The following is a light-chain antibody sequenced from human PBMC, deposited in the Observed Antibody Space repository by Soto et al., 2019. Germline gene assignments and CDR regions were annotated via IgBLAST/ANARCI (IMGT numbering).Light chain of an antibody. Sequence: EIVLTQSPATLSLSPGERATLSCRASQSVSSYLAWYQQKPGQAPRLLIYDASNRATGIPARFSGRGSGTDFTLTIISLEPEDFAVYYCQQRSNWPPKYTFGQGTKLEIK. J-gene: IGKJ2*01. V-gene: IGKV3-11*01. CDR1: QSVSSY. CDR2: DAS. CDR3: QQRSNWPPKYT.